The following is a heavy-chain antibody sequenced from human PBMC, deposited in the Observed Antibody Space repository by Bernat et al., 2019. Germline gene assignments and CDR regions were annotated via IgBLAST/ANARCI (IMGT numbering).Heavy chain of an antibody. V-gene: IGHV1-3*01. D-gene: IGHD3-22*01. CDR3: ARDRVWRRYYDSRGRQGAFDI. CDR1: GYTFTSYA. CDR2: INAGNGNT. Sequence: QVQLVQSGAEVKKPGASVKVSCKASGYTFTSYAMHWVRQAPGQRLEWMGWINAGNGNTKYSQKFQGRVTITRDTSASTAYMELSSLRAEDTAVYYWARDRVWRRYYDSRGRQGAFDIWGQGTMVTVSS. J-gene: IGHJ3*02.